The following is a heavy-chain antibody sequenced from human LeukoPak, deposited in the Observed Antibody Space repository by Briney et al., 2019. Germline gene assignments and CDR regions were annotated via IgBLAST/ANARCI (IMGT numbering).Heavy chain of an antibody. V-gene: IGHV1-2*06. CDR1: GYTFTGYY. J-gene: IGHJ3*02. CDR3: ARRRNVDTAMVTHDAFDI. D-gene: IGHD5-18*01. CDR2: INPNSGGT. Sequence: ASVKVSCKASGYTFTGYYMHWVRQAPGRGLEWMGRINPNSGGTNYAQKFQGRVTMTRDTSISTAYMELSRLRSDDTAVYYCARRRNVDTAMVTHDAFDIWGQGTMVTVSS.